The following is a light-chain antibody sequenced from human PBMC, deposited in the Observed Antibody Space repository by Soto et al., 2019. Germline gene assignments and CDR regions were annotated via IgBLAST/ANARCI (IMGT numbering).Light chain of an antibody. V-gene: IGLV2-23*01. CDR1: SSDVGSYNL. Sequence: QSALTQPASVSGSPGQSITISCTGTSSDVGSYNLVSWYQHHPGKAPKLMIYEGSERPSGVSNRFSGSKSGNTASLTISGLQAEDEADYYCCAYAGVSTLVLFGGGTKVTVL. CDR3: CAYAGVSTLVL. J-gene: IGLJ2*01. CDR2: EGS.